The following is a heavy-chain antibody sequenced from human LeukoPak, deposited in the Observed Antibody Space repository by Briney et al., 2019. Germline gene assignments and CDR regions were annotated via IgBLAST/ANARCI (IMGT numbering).Heavy chain of an antibody. D-gene: IGHD3-22*01. CDR1: GFTFNNFV. V-gene: IGHV3-23*01. Sequence: GGSLRLSCAASGFTFNNFVMTWVRQAPGKGLEWVSGICGSGRSIYYTDSVKGRFTISRDNSKNTLYLQMTSLRAEDTAVYYCAKGGHYYDSFYYFDYWGQGTLVTVSS. CDR3: AKGGHYYDSFYYFDY. J-gene: IGHJ4*02. CDR2: ICGSGRSI.